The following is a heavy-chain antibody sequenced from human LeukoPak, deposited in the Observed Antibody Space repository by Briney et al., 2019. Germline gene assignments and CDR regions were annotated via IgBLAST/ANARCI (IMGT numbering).Heavy chain of an antibody. CDR1: GFTFNKYW. D-gene: IGHD6-13*01. CDR2: IKQDGSQK. CDR3: ARGLATAAAY. J-gene: IGHJ4*02. Sequence: GGSLRLSCVDSGFTFNKYWMSWVRQAPGKGLEWVANIKQDGSQKYYVDSVKGRFTISRDNAKNSVYLQMNSLRAEDTAVYYCARGLATAAAYWGQGTLVTVSS. V-gene: IGHV3-7*01.